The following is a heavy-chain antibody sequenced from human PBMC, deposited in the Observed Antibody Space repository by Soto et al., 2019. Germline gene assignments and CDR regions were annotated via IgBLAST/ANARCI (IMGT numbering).Heavy chain of an antibody. J-gene: IGHJ4*02. D-gene: IGHD2-21*02. CDR2: INHTGST. Sequence: QVQLQQWGAGLLKPSETLSLTCGVYGGSFSGYYWSWIRQPPGKGLEWIGEINHTGSTKYNPSLKSRVTLSVDTSKSQFSLKLYSVTAADTAVYYCAREGMDTDFSFDYWGQGTLVTVSS. V-gene: IGHV4-34*01. CDR3: AREGMDTDFSFDY. CDR1: GGSFSGYY.